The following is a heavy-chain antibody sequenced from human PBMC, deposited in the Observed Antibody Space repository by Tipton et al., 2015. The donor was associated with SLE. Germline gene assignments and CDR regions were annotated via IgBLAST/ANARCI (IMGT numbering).Heavy chain of an antibody. J-gene: IGHJ2*01. CDR2: IYYSGST. Sequence: TLSLTCTVSGGSISSYYWSWIRQPPGKGLEWIGYIYYSGSTNYNPSLKSRVTISVDTSKNQFFLKLSSVTAADTAVYYCARDPGNDQDYWYFDLWGRGTLVTVSS. D-gene: IGHD3-10*01. CDR3: ARDPGNDQDYWYFDL. V-gene: IGHV4-59*01. CDR1: GGSISSYY.